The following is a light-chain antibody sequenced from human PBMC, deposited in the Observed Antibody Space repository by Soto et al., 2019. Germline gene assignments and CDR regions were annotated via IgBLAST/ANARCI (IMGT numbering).Light chain of an antibody. CDR3: QQYNKWPPYT. CDR1: QSLNNN. V-gene: IGKV3-15*01. J-gene: IGKJ2*01. CDR2: GES. Sequence: EIVRTQSPATLSVSPGERATLSCRASQSLNNNLAWYQQKPGQAPRLLIYGESTRATGIPARFSGSGSGTECTISSSRLQSEVFAVEYWQQYNKWPPYTCGQGIKLEIK.